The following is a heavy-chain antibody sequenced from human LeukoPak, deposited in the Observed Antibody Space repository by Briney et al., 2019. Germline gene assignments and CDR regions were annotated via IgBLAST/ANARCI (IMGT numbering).Heavy chain of an antibody. J-gene: IGHJ4*02. V-gene: IGHV3-30*03. Sequence: GGSLRLSCAASGFTFSSYGVHWVRQAPGKGLEWVAVISYDGNNKYDADSVKGRFTISRDNSKNTLYLQMNSLRAEDTAVYYCARLPGYCSSNSCYKMTIPFDYWGQGTLVTVSS. D-gene: IGHD2-2*02. CDR1: GFTFSSYG. CDR2: ISYDGNNK. CDR3: ARLPGYCSSNSCYKMTIPFDY.